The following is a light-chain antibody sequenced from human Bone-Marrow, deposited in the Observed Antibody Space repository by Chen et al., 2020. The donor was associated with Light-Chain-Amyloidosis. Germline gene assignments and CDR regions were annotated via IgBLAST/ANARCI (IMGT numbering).Light chain of an antibody. CDR2: EVT. Sequence: SALAQPPAVSGSPGQSITIPCTGTSSDVGGDNHVSWYQQHPDKAPKLMIYEVTNRPSWVPDRFSGSKSDNTASLTISGLQTEDEADYFCSSYTITNTLVFGSGTRVTVL. V-gene: IGLV2-14*01. J-gene: IGLJ1*01. CDR1: SSDVGGDNH. CDR3: SSYTITNTLV.